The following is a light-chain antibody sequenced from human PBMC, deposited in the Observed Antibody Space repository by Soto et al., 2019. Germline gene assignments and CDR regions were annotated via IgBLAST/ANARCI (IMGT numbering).Light chain of an antibody. CDR1: RSDVGGYNY. V-gene: IGLV2-14*01. J-gene: IGLJ2*01. CDR2: DVT. Sequence: QSALTHPASVSESPVQSITISCTGTRSDVGGYNYVSWYQQHPGKVPKLLIYDVTHRPSGVSNRFSASKSANTASLTISGLQAEDEADYYCSSYTSTNTLVFGGGTKVTVL. CDR3: SSYTSTNTLV.